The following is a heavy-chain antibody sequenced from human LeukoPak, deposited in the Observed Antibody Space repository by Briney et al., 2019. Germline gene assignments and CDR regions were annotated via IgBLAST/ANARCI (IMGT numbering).Heavy chain of an antibody. V-gene: IGHV1-18*04. CDR1: GYTFTGYY. CDR2: ISAYNGNT. Sequence: ASVKVSCKASGYTFTGYYMHWVRQAPGQGLEWMGWISAYNGNTNYAQKLQGRVTMTTDTSTSTAYMELRSLRSDDTAVYYCARISRPHYYFDYWGQGTLVTVSS. CDR3: ARISRPHYYFDY. D-gene: IGHD6-13*01. J-gene: IGHJ4*02.